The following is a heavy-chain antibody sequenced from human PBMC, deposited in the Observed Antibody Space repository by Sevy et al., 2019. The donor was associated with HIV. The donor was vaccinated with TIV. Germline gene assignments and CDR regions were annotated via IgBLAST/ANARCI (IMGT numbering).Heavy chain of an antibody. D-gene: IGHD6-19*01. J-gene: IGHJ4*02. CDR2: ISRTSRTI. CDR1: GFTFSVYS. Sequence: GGSLRLSCAASGFTFSVYSMNWVRQAPGRGLEWVSYISRTSRTIYYADSVLGRFTISRDNAKNSLYLQMNSLSPEDTAMYYCARAYSGGWPQGVWTDYWGQGTLVTVSS. V-gene: IGHV3-48*01. CDR3: ARAYSGGWPQGVWTDY.